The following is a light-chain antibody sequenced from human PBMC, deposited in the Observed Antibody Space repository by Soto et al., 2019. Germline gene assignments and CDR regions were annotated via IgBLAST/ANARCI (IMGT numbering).Light chain of an antibody. J-gene: IGLJ2*01. CDR1: SSDVGGYNY. CDR3: CSYAGSNNLV. CDR2: EVS. V-gene: IGLV2-8*01. Sequence: QSALTQPPSASGSPGQSVTISCTATSSDVGGYNYVSWYQQHPGKAPKLMIYEVSKRPSGVPDRFSGSESGNTAPLTVSGLQAEDEADYYCCSYAGSNNLVFGGGTKLTVL.